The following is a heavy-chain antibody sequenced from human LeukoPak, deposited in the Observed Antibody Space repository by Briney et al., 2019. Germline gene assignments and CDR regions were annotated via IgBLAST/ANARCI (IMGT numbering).Heavy chain of an antibody. CDR3: AKAGGSSWAVLDY. V-gene: IGHV3-30*02. D-gene: IGHD6-13*01. CDR2: IRFDGSNT. Sequence: PGGSLRLSCAASGFTFSSNGMHWVRQAPGKGLEWVAFIRFDGSNTYYADSVKGRLTIPRDTSKNTLYPQMNSLRPEDTAVYYCAKAGGSSWAVLDYWGQGTLVTVSS. CDR1: GFTFSSNG. J-gene: IGHJ4*02.